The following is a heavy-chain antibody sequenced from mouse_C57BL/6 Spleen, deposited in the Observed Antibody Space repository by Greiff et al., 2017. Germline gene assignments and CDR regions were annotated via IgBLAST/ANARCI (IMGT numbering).Heavy chain of an antibody. D-gene: IGHD1-1*01. J-gene: IGHJ1*03. CDR3: ARDRTTVVATRYWYFDV. CDR2: ISDGGSYT. CDR1: GFTFSSYA. V-gene: IGHV5-4*01. Sequence: EVKLMESGGGLVKPGGSLKLSCAASGFTFSSYAMSWVRQTPEKRLEWVATISDGGSYTYYPDNVKGRFTISRDNAKNNLYLQMSHLKSEDTAMYYCARDRTTVVATRYWYFDVWGTGTTVTVSS.